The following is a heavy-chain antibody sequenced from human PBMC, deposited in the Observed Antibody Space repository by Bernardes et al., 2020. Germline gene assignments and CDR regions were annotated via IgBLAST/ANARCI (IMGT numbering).Heavy chain of an antibody. Sequence: SETLSLTCTVSGGSISSSSYYWGWIRQPPGKGLEWIGSIYYSGSTYYNPSLKSRVTISVDTSKNQFSLKLSSVTAADTAVYYCARQRSSGFFDFQHWGQGTLVTVSS. V-gene: IGHV4-39*01. CDR2: IYYSGST. D-gene: IGHD6-19*01. CDR3: ARQRSSGFFDFQH. CDR1: GGSISSSSYY. J-gene: IGHJ1*01.